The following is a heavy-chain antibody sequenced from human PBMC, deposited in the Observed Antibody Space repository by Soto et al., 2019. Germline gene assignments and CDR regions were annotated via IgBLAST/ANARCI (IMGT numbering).Heavy chain of an antibody. V-gene: IGHV1-3*01. CDR1: GGTFSSYA. D-gene: IGHD3-22*01. CDR2: INAGIGDT. CDR3: ARSIVVVTSFDY. J-gene: IGHJ4*02. Sequence: GASVKVSCKASGGTFSSYAISWVRQAPGQRLEWMGWINAGIGDTQYSQKFQGRVTITRDTSASTAYMELSSLRSEDTAVYYCARSIVVVTSFDYWGQGTLVTVSS.